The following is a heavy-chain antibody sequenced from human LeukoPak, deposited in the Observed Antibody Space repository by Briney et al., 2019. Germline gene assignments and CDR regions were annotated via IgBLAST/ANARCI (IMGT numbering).Heavy chain of an antibody. D-gene: IGHD5-18*01. CDR2: INHSGST. Sequence: SETPSLTCAVYGGSFSGYYWSWIRQPPGKGLEWIGEINHSGSTNYNPSLKSRVTISVDTSKNQFSLKLSSVTAADTAVYYCARRGYSYIFDYWGQGTLATVSS. V-gene: IGHV4-34*01. J-gene: IGHJ4*02. CDR1: GGSFSGYY. CDR3: ARRGYSYIFDY.